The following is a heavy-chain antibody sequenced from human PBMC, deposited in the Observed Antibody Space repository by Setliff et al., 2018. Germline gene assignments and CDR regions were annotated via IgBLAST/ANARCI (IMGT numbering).Heavy chain of an antibody. CDR1: GGSISSSSYY. CDR2: VYYSGST. CDR3: ARDPAAGLDY. V-gene: IGHV4-39*07. D-gene: IGHD6-13*01. Sequence: SETLSLTCTVSGGSISSSSYYWGWIRQSPGKGLEWIGSVYYSGSTYYNPSLKSRLTISPDTSKNQFSLKLISVTAADTAVYFCARDPAAGLDYWGQGTLVTVSS. J-gene: IGHJ4*02.